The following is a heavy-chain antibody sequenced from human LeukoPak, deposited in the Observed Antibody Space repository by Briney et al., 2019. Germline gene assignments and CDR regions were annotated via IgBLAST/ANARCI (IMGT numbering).Heavy chain of an antibody. D-gene: IGHD4-23*01. V-gene: IGHV3-48*01. CDR1: GFTFSSYA. CDR2: ISSSSRTI. J-gene: IGHJ4*02. CDR3: AGMTTVVTGFDY. Sequence: PGGSLRLSCAASGFTFSSYAMSWVRQAPGKGLEWVSYISSSSRTIYYADSVKGRFTISRDNAKNSLYLQMNSLRAEDTAVYYCAGMTTVVTGFDYWGQGTLVTVSS.